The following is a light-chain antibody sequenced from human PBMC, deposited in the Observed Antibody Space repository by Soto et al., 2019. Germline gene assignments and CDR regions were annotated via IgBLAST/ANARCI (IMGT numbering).Light chain of an antibody. J-gene: IGKJ1*01. V-gene: IGKV3-20*01. Sequence: EIVLTQSPGTLSLSPGERATLSCRASQSVSSSYVAWYQQKPGQAPRLLIYGASSRATGIPDRFSGSGSGTDFTLTISRLEPEDCAVYYCQQYGSRWTFGQGTQVEIK. CDR1: QSVSSSY. CDR3: QQYGSRWT. CDR2: GAS.